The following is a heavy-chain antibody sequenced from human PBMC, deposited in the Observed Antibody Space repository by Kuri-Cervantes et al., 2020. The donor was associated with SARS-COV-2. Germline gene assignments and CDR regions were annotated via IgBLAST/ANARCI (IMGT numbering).Heavy chain of an antibody. CDR1: GYSFTSYW. V-gene: IGHV5-51*01. J-gene: IGHJ4*02. CDR2: IYPGDSDT. D-gene: IGHD3-22*01. Sequence: KVSCKGSGYSFTSYWIGWVRQMPGKGLEWMGIIYPGDSDTRYSPSFQGQVTISAYKSISTAYLQWSSLKASDTAMYYCARQKFHYYDSSGYQGATDYWGQGTLVTVSS. CDR3: ARQKFHYYDSSGYQGATDY.